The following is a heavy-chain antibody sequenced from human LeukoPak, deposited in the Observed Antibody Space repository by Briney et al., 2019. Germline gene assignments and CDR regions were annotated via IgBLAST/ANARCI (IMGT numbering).Heavy chain of an antibody. CDR1: KFTFSHYG. CDR2: INSDGSEG. V-gene: IGHV3-7*03. J-gene: IGHJ4*02. CDR3: AREADGYSSFDY. Sequence: GGSLRLSCTASKFTFSHYGMQWVRQAPGKGLEWVASINSDGSEGYYADVVKGRFTISRDNAKNSLYLQINSLRAEDTAVYYCAREADGYSSFDYWGQGTLVTVSS. D-gene: IGHD5-24*01.